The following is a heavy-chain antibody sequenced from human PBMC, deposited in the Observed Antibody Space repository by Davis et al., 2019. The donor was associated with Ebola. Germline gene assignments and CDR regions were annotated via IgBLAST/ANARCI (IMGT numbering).Heavy chain of an antibody. Sequence: GSLRLSCAVYGGSFSGYYWSWIRQPPGKGLEWIGEINHSGSTNYNPSLKSRVTISVDTSKNQFSLKLSSVTAADTAVYYCARGGRYDFWSGYYLFDYWGQGTLVTVSS. CDR2: INHSGST. J-gene: IGHJ4*02. D-gene: IGHD3-3*01. CDR3: ARGGRYDFWSGYYLFDY. CDR1: GGSFSGYY. V-gene: IGHV4-34*01.